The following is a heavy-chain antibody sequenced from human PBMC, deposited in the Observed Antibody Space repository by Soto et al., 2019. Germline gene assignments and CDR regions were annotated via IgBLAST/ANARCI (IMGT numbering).Heavy chain of an antibody. J-gene: IGHJ6*03. CDR2: MNPNSGNT. CDR3: ASLGPAAHYYYYMDV. D-gene: IGHD2-2*01. CDR1: GYTFTSYD. V-gene: IGHV1-8*01. Sequence: ASVKVSCKASGYTFTSYDINGVRQATGQGLEWMGWMNPNSGNTGYAQKFQGRVTMTRNTSISTAYMELSSLRSEDTAVYYCASLGPAAHYYYYMDVWGKGTTVTVSS.